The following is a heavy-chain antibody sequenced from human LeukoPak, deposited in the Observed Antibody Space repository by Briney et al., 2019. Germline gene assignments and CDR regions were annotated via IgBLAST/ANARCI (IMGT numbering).Heavy chain of an antibody. CDR2: TRNKANRDTT. V-gene: IGHV3-72*01. Sequence: GGSLRLSCAASGFTVSDHYMDWVRQAPGKGLEWVGRTRNKANRDTTEYAASVKGRFTISRDDSKNSLYLQMNSLKIEDTAVYYCARSYYDFWSGYSANAFDIWGQGTMVTVSS. CDR3: ARSYYDFWSGYSANAFDI. J-gene: IGHJ3*02. D-gene: IGHD3-3*01. CDR1: GFTVSDHY.